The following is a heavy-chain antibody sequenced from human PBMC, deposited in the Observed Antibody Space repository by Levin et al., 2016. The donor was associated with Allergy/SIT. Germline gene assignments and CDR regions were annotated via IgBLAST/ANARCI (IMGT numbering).Heavy chain of an antibody. D-gene: IGHD1-26*01. V-gene: IGHV3-23*01. CDR3: AKGQVEWELLSLDY. Sequence: GGSLRLSCAASGFRFDNYAMSWVRQAPGKGLEWVSGISGSGGTTSYADSVKGRFTISRDNSKNTLYLQMNNLRAEDTAVYYCAKGQVEWELLSLDYWGQGTLVTVSS. CDR1: GFRFDNYA. CDR2: ISGSGGTT. J-gene: IGHJ4*02.